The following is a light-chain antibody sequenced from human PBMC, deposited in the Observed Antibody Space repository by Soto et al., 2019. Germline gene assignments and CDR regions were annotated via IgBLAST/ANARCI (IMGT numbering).Light chain of an antibody. CDR1: QRVLYSSNNKSF. Sequence: DIVMTQSQDSLAVSLGERATINCKSSQRVLYSSNNKSFLAWYQQKPGQPPKLLIYWASTRESGVPDRFSGSGSGTDFTLTVSSLQAEDVAVYYCQQYYSTPWTFGQRTKVEIK. CDR3: QQYYSTPWT. CDR2: WAS. J-gene: IGKJ1*01. V-gene: IGKV4-1*01.